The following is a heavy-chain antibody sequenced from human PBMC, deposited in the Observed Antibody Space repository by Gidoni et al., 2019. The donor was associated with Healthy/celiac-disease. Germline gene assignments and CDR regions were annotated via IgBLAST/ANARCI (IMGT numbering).Heavy chain of an antibody. J-gene: IGHJ4*02. CDR1: GFTFSSYA. V-gene: IGHV3-30*04. D-gene: IGHD2-21*02. Sequence: QVQLVESGGGVVQPGRSLRLSCAASGFTFSSYAMHWVRQAPGKGLEWVAVISYDGSNKYYADSVKGRFTISRDNSKNTLYLQMNSLRAEDTAVYYCARDGKEEVTAIPFDYWGQGTLVTVSS. CDR2: ISYDGSNK. CDR3: ARDGKEEVTAIPFDY.